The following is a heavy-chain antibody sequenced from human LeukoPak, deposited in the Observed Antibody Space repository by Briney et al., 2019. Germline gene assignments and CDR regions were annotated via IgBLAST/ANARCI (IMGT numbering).Heavy chain of an antibody. CDR2: SNK. J-gene: IGHJ6*02. V-gene: IGHV3-30-3*01. CDR3: ARDSYCSGGSCWDYYYGMDV. Sequence: SNKYYADSVKGRFTISRDNSKNTLYLQMNSLRAEDTAVYYCARDSYCSGGSCWDYYYGMDVWGQGTTVTVSS. D-gene: IGHD2-15*01.